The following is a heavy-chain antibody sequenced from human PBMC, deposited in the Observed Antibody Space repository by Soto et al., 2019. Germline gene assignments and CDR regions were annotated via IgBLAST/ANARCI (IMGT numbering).Heavy chain of an antibody. CDR1: GYTFTGYY. CDR2: INPNSGAT. V-gene: IGHV1-2*02. D-gene: IGHD3-22*01. Sequence: ASVKVSFKASGYTFTGYYMHWVRQAPGQGLEWMGWINPNSGATNYAQKFQGRVTMTRDTSISTAFMELSTMTSADAAVYFCARGLSPSELDYYDNSGYYNWFDTWGQGTLVTVSA. CDR3: ARGLSPSELDYYDNSGYYNWFDT. J-gene: IGHJ5*02.